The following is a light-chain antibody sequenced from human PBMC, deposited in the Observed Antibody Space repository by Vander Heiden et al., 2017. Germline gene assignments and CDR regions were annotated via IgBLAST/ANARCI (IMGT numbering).Light chain of an antibody. CDR3: QVWDRSSDHYV. V-gene: IGLV3-21*03. Sequence: SSVLTQPPSVSVAPGKPARITCWGNNIGRKIVHWYQPPPGQAPVLVVYDDSDRPSGIPERFSGSNSGNTATLTSSRVEAGDEADYYCQVWDRSSDHYVFGTGTKVTVL. CDR1: NIGRKI. J-gene: IGLJ1*01. CDR2: DDS.